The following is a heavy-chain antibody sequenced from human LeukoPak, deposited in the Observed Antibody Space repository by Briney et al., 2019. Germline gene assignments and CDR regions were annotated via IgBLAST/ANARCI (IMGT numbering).Heavy chain of an antibody. CDR3: ARSPVGRIAVAGVYYFDY. D-gene: IGHD6-19*01. CDR1: GGSISSYY. J-gene: IGHJ4*02. Sequence: PSETLSLTCTVSGGSISSYYWSWIRQPPGKGLEWIGYIYYSGSTNYNPSLKSRVTIPVDTSKNQFSLKLSSVTAADTAVYYCARSPVGRIAVAGVYYFDYWGQGTLVTVSS. V-gene: IGHV4-59*08. CDR2: IYYSGST.